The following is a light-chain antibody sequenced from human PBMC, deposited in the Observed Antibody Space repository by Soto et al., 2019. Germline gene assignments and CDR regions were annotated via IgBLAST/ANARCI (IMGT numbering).Light chain of an antibody. J-gene: IGKJ4*01. V-gene: IGKV1-9*01. CDR1: QGISSY. CDR2: AAS. Sequence: DIPLTQSPSFLSASVGDRDTITCRASQGISSYLAWYQQKPGKAPKLLIYAASTLQSGVPSRFSGSGSGTEFTLTISSLQPEDFATYYCQQLNSYPLTFGGGTKVEIK. CDR3: QQLNSYPLT.